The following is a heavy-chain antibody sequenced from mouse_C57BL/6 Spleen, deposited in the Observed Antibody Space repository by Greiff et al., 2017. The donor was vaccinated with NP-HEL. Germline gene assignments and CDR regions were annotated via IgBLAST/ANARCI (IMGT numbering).Heavy chain of an antibody. V-gene: IGHV1-81*01. Sequence: QVQLKESGAELARPGASVKLSCKASGYTFTSYGISWVKQRTGQGLEWIGEIYPRSGNTYYNEKFKGKATLTADKSSSTAYMELRSLTSEDSAVYFCAREAITTVVEDSWFAYWGQGTLVTVSA. CDR1: GYTFTSYG. CDR2: IYPRSGNT. J-gene: IGHJ3*01. D-gene: IGHD1-1*01. CDR3: AREAITTVVEDSWFAY.